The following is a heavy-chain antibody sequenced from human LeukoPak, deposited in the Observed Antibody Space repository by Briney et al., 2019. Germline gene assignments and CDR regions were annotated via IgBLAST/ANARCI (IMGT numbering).Heavy chain of an antibody. V-gene: IGHV5-51*01. CDR3: ARRNQPLPYDY. CDR2: IYPYDSDI. D-gene: IGHD2-2*01. J-gene: IGHJ4*02. Sequence: GESLKISCKGSGYSFTSYWNGWVRQMPGKGLEWMGIIYPYDSDIRYSPSFQGQVTISADKSINTAYLQWSSLKTSDTAMYYCARRNQPLPYDYWGQGTLVTVSS. CDR1: GYSFTSYW.